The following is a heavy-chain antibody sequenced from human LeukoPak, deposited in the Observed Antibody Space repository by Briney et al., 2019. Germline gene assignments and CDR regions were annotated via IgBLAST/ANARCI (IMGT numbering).Heavy chain of an antibody. CDR2: IYASGST. D-gene: IGHD6-6*01. CDR1: GGSISSYY. Sequence: PSETLSLICTVSGGSISSYYWSWIRQPAGKGLEWIGRIYASGSTYYNPSLKSRVTMSVDTSKNQFSLRLTTVTAADTAVYCCARDSNLEYSSSRGLGRWGQGTLVTVSS. CDR3: ARDSNLEYSSSRGLGR. J-gene: IGHJ4*02. V-gene: IGHV4-4*07.